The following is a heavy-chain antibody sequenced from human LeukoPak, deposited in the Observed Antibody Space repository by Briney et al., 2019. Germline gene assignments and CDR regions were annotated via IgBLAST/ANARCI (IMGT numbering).Heavy chain of an antibody. D-gene: IGHD6-13*01. Sequence: ASVKVSCKASGYTFTGYAMNWVRQAPGQGLEWMGWIDTNTGNPTYAKGFTGRFVFSLDTSVSTAYLQISSLKAEDTAVYYCARIEAASYSSSWSYFDYWGQGTLVTVSS. CDR3: ARIEAASYSSSWSYFDY. V-gene: IGHV7-4-1*02. CDR2: IDTNTGNP. J-gene: IGHJ4*02. CDR1: GYTFTGYA.